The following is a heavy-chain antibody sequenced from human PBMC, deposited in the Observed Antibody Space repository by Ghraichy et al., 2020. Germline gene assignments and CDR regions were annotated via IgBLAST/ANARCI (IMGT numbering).Heavy chain of an antibody. Sequence: SQTLSLTCTVSGGSVSSYYWSWIRQPPGKGLEWIGYIYYSGSTTYNPSLKSRVTISIDTSKNQFSLRLSSVTAADTALYYCAGYCTSCFPSFDYWGQGTLVTVSS. CDR2: IYYSGST. CDR1: GGSVSSYY. J-gene: IGHJ4*02. D-gene: IGHD2-2*01. CDR3: AGYCTSCFPSFDY. V-gene: IGHV4-59*02.